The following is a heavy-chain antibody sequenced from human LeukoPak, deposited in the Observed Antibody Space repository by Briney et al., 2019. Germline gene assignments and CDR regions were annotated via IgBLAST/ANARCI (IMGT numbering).Heavy chain of an antibody. V-gene: IGHV3-53*01. CDR1: GFTVSNNY. CDR2: ILDNGDT. Sequence: GGSLRLSCAASGFTVSNNYMSWVRQVPGKGPEWVSGILDNGDTNYADSVKGRFTISRVNSKNTLYLQMSSLRADDTAVYYCVRGRLFRGGFDSWGQGTLVTVS. CDR3: VRGRLFRGGFDS. D-gene: IGHD2-15*01. J-gene: IGHJ4*02.